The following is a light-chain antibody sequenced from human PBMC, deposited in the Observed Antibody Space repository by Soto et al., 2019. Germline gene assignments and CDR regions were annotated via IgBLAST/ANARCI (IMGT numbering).Light chain of an antibody. CDR2: DAS. V-gene: IGKV3-11*01. J-gene: IGKJ5*01. CDR3: QQRSKWPIT. CDR1: QSVSSY. Sequence: VTQSPFILAVCPRASAPLSCRASQSVSSYLAWYQQKPGEAPRLLIYDASNRATGIPARFSGSGSGTDFTLTISSLEPEDFAVYYCQQRSKWPITFGQGTRLEIK.